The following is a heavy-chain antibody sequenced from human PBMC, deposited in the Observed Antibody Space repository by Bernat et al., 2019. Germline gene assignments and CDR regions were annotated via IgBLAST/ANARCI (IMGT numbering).Heavy chain of an antibody. CDR1: GFTFGDYA. J-gene: IGHJ4*02. D-gene: IGHD4-17*01. CDR2: IRPKAYGGTT. Sequence: EVQLVESGGGLVQPGRSLRLSCTASGFTFGDYAMSWVRQAPGKGLEWVGFIRPKAYGGTTEYAASVKGRFTISRDDSKSIAYLRMNSLKTEDTAVYYCTRYHDYGDYALGYWGQGTLVTVSS. V-gene: IGHV3-49*04. CDR3: TRYHDYGDYALGY.